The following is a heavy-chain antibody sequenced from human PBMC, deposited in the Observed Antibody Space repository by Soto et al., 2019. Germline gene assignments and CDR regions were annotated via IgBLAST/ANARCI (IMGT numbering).Heavy chain of an antibody. J-gene: IGHJ6*02. V-gene: IGHV3-23*01. D-gene: IGHD2-2*01. CDR1: GFTFSSYA. CDR2: IGESGTPT. CDR3: ARYIPGVRYYCMDV. Sequence: EVQLLESGGGLVQPGGSLRLSCAASGFTFSSYAMKWVRQAPGKGLEWVSLIGESGTPTYYADSVKGRFTISRDNSGNTLFLERYSLRAEDTAVYYCARYIPGVRYYCMDVWGRGTTVTVSS.